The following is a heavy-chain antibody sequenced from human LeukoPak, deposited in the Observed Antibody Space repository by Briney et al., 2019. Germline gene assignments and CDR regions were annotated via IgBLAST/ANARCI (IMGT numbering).Heavy chain of an antibody. CDR3: ARAMVKYCRGGSCYTASDY. J-gene: IGHJ4*02. CDR1: GYTFTGYY. V-gene: IGHV1-2*02. D-gene: IGHD2-15*01. CDR2: INPNSGGT. Sequence: ASVKVSCKASGYTFTGYYMHWVRQAPGQGLEWMGWINPNSGGTNYAQKFQGRVTMTRDTSISTAYMELSRLRSDDTAVYYCARAMVKYCRGGSCYTASDYWGQGTLVTVSS.